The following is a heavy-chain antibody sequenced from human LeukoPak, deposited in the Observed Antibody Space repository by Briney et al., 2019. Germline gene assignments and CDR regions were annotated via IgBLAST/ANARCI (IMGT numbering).Heavy chain of an antibody. D-gene: IGHD1-1*01. J-gene: IGHJ4*03. CDR1: GESFSANY. CDR2: INHRGDT. V-gene: IGHV4-34*01. Sequence: SETLSLTCAVYGESFSANYWSWIRQSPGKGLEWIAEINHRGDTNYNPSVKSRVTISIDTSKNQFSLKVRSLTAADTAGYYCARCPTISETGYFDFWGQGTLVTVSS. CDR3: ARCPTISETGYFDF.